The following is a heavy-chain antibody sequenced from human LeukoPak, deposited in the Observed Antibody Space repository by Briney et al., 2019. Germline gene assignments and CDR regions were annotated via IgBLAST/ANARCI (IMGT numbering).Heavy chain of an antibody. J-gene: IGHJ4*02. CDR3: ARVYDASVLYFDY. CDR2: ISHSGTT. Sequence: SETLSLTCAVSGGSISSGGHSWSWIRQPPGKGLEWLGYISHSGTTYYNLSLKSRVTISVDRSKNRFSLQLNSVTAADSAVYYCARVYDASVLYFDYWGRGTLVTVSS. D-gene: IGHD5/OR15-5a*01. V-gene: IGHV4-30-2*01. CDR1: GGSISSGGHS.